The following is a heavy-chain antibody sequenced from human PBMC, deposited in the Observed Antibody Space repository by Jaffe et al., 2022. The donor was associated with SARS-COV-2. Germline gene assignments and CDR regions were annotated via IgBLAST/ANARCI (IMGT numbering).Heavy chain of an antibody. Sequence: EVQLVESGGGLVQPGGSLRLSCAASGFNFNNYWMTWVRQAPGKGLEWVANINQDANERYYVDSVKGRFTISRDNAKSSLYLQMNSLRVEDTAVYYCAAGGGFLVDYWGQGTLVTVSS. CDR2: INQDANER. CDR3: AAGGGFLVDY. CDR1: GFNFNNYW. V-gene: IGHV3-7*03. J-gene: IGHJ4*02.